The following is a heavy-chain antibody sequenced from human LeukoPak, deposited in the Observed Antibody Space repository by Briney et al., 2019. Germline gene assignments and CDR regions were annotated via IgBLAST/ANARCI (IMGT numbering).Heavy chain of an antibody. V-gene: IGHV3-53*01. D-gene: IGHD5-12*01. CDR3: ARGRGYGAYDWNDY. CDR2: IHSGGAT. J-gene: IGHJ4*02. Sequence: GGSLRLSCAASGFPVSNNYMSWVHEGPGKGLEWVSVIHSGGATYYADSVKGRFTISRDSSKNTLYLQMNNLRAEDTAVYYCARGRGYGAYDWNDYWGQGTLVTVSS. CDR1: GFPVSNNY.